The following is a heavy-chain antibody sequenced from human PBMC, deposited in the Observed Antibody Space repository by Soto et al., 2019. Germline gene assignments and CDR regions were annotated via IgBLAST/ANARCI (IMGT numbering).Heavy chain of an antibody. Sequence: QVQLVESGGGVVQPGRSLRLSCAASGFTFSSYAMHWVRQAPGKGLEWVAVISYDGSNKYYADSVKGRFTTSRDNSKNRLYLQMNSLRAEDTAVYFCASHDYGGEGVHWGQGTLVTVSS. CDR1: GFTFSSYA. D-gene: IGHD4-17*01. V-gene: IGHV3-30-3*01. CDR3: ASHDYGGEGVH. J-gene: IGHJ4*02. CDR2: ISYDGSNK.